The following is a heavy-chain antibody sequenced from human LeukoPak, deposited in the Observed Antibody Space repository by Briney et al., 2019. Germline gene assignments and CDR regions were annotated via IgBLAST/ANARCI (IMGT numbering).Heavy chain of an antibody. J-gene: IGHJ6*03. Sequence: PGGSLRLSCAASGFTFSSYWMSWVRQAPGKGREWVANIKQDGSEKYYVDSVKGRFTISRDNAKNSLYLQMNSLRAEDTAVYYCARDLELWFGEGGYYYYYYYMDVWGKGTTVTVSS. CDR1: GFTFSSYW. CDR2: IKQDGSEK. CDR3: ARDLELWFGEGGYYYYYYYMDV. V-gene: IGHV3-7*01. D-gene: IGHD3-10*01.